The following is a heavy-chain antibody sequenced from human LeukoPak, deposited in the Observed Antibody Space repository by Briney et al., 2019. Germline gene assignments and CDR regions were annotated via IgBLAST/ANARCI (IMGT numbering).Heavy chain of an antibody. D-gene: IGHD6-19*01. CDR1: GFTFSNYA. J-gene: IGHJ4*02. V-gene: IGHV3-23*01. Sequence: PGGSLMLSCAASGFTFSNYAMSWVRQAPERGLEWVSTISSRGDSTYDADSVKGRFTISRDNSKNSLYLQMNNVRVEDTAVYYCAKGRRPDITVAHTVENWGQGTLVTVSS. CDR3: AKGRRPDITVAHTVEN. CDR2: ISSRGDST.